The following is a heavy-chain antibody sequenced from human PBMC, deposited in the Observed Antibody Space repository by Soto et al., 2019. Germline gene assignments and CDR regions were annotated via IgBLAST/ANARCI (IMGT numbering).Heavy chain of an antibody. Sequence: QVQLQESGPGLVKPSQTLSLTCTVSGGSISSGGYYWSWIRQHPGKGLEWIGYIYYSGSTYYNPSLKSRVTISVDTSKNQFSLKLSSVTVADTAVYYCARVTKGPMVRGVNWFDPWGQGTLVTVSS. CDR1: GGSISSGGYY. V-gene: IGHV4-31*03. D-gene: IGHD3-10*01. J-gene: IGHJ5*02. CDR3: ARVTKGPMVRGVNWFDP. CDR2: IYYSGST.